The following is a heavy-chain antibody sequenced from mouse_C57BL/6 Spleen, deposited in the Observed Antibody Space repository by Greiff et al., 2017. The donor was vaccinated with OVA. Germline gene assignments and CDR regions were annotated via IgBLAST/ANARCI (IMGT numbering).Heavy chain of an antibody. CDR2: ISYDGSN. D-gene: IGHD6-1*01. CDR1: GYSITSGYY. J-gene: IGHJ3*01. V-gene: IGHV3-6*01. Sequence: EESGPGLVKPSQSLSLTCSVTGYSITSGYYWNWIRQFPGNKLEWMGYISYDGSNNYNPSLKNRISITHDTSKNQFFLKLNSVTTEDTATYYCARGGGSAAFYWGQGTLVTVSA. CDR3: ARGGGSAAFY.